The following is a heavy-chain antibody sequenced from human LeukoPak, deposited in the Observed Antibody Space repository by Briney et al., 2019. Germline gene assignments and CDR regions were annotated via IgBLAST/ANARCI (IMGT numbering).Heavy chain of an antibody. D-gene: IGHD3-3*01. Sequence: ASVKVSCKASGGTFSSYAISWVRQAPGQGLEWMGGIIPIFGTANYAQKFQGRVTITADESTSTAYMELSSLRSEDTAVYYCARGIRITIFGVVTLFDYWGQGTLVTVSS. V-gene: IGHV1-69*13. CDR2: IIPIFGTA. CDR1: GGTFSSYA. CDR3: ARGIRITIFGVVTLFDY. J-gene: IGHJ4*02.